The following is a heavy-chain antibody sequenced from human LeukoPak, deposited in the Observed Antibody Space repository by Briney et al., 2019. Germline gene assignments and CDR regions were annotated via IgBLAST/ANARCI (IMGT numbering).Heavy chain of an antibody. D-gene: IGHD6-19*01. V-gene: IGHV4-39*01. CDR3: ASRQRYSGRWYFDC. J-gene: IGHJ4*02. CDR2: IYYSGST. CDR1: GGSISSSSYY. Sequence: SETLSLTCTVSGGSISSSSYYWGWIRQPPGKGLEWIGSIYYSGSTYYNPSLQSRVTISVDTSKNQFSLKLSSVTAADTAVYYCASRQRYSGRWYFDCWGQGALVTVSS.